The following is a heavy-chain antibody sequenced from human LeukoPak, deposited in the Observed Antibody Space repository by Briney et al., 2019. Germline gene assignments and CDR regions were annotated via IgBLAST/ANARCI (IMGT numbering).Heavy chain of an antibody. CDR1: GGSISSYY. V-gene: IGHV4-4*07. CDR2: IYTSGST. J-gene: IGHJ3*02. Sequence: SETLSLTRTVSGGSISSYYWSWIRQPAGKGLEWIGRIYTSGSTNYNPSLKSRVTMSVDTSKNQFSLKLSSVTAADTAVYYCASDMKAASDAFDIWGQGTMVTVSS. CDR3: ASDMKAASDAFDI. D-gene: IGHD2-15*01.